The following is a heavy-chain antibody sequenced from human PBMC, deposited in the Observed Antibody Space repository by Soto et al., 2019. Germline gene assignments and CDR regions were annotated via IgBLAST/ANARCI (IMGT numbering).Heavy chain of an antibody. Sequence: QLGGSLRLSCAASGFTFSSYGMHWVRQAPGKGLEWVAVISYDGSNKYYADSVKGRFTISRDNSKNTLYLQMNSLRAEDAAVYYCAKASPPDYSNVYYYGMDVWGQGTTVTVSS. D-gene: IGHD4-4*01. CDR1: GFTFSSYG. J-gene: IGHJ6*02. CDR3: AKASPPDYSNVYYYGMDV. V-gene: IGHV3-30*18. CDR2: ISYDGSNK.